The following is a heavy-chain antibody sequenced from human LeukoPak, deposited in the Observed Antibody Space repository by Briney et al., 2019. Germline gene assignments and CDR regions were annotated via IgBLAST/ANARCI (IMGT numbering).Heavy chain of an antibody. CDR1: GFTFSNAW. CDR2: IKSRTDGGTT. Sequence: GGSLRLSCAASGFTFSNAWMGWVRQAPGKGLEWVGRIKSRTDGGTTDYAAPVKGRFTISKDDSKNTLYLQMNSLKTEDTAVYYCTKPDLLWFGEDVWGQGTTVTVSS. V-gene: IGHV3-15*01. D-gene: IGHD3-10*01. CDR3: TKPDLLWFGEDV. J-gene: IGHJ6*02.